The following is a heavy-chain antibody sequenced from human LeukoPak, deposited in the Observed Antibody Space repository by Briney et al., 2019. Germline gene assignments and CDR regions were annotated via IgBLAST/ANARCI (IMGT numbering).Heavy chain of an antibody. D-gene: IGHD1-26*01. CDR3: VRKSGSYQPGDY. J-gene: IGHJ4*02. V-gene: IGHV4-34*08. CDR1: GFTVSSNY. Sequence: GSLRLSCAASGFTVSSNYMSWVRQPPGKGLEWIGEINHSGNTNYNPSLKSRVTISIDTSKNQFSLKLTSVTAADTAVYYCVRKSGSYQPGDYWGQGTLVTVSS. CDR2: INHSGNT.